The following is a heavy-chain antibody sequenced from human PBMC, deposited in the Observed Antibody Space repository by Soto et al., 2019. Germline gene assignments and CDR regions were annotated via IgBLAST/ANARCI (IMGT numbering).Heavy chain of an antibody. J-gene: IGHJ4*02. Sequence: PSETLSLTCTVSGGSISSGGYYWSWIRQDPVKGLEWSGYIYYSVNPYYNPSLKIRVTISVDASKNELSLRLSSVTVADTAVYYRPREPRYTDSSGYYVSSGNFDYWAQGIMVTVSS. CDR2: IYYSVNP. CDR1: GGSISSGGYY. V-gene: IGHV4-31*03. CDR3: PREPRYTDSSGYYVSSGNFDY. D-gene: IGHD3-22*01.